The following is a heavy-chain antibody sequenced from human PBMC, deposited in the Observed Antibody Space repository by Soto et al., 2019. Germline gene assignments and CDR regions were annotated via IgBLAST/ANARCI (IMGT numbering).Heavy chain of an antibody. D-gene: IGHD4-4*01. CDR3: AKESKLLTYYYYMDV. CDR1: GFTFSSYG. Sequence: GGSLRLSCAASGFTFSSYGMHWVRQAPGKGLEWVAVISYDGSNKYYADSVKGRFTISRDNSKNTLYLQMNSLRAEDTAVYYCAKESKLLTYYYYMDVWGKGTTVTVSS. J-gene: IGHJ6*03. V-gene: IGHV3-30*18. CDR2: ISYDGSNK.